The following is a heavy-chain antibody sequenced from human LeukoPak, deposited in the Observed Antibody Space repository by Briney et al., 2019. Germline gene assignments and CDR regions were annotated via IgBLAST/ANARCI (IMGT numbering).Heavy chain of an antibody. V-gene: IGHV4-31*03. Sequence: PSETLSLTCTVSGGSISSGGYYWSWIRQHPGKGLEWVGFIYHGGSTHYNPSLKSRVTISVDTSKNQFSLRLSSVTAADTAVYYCARGRDSRGYQFMGFDSWGQGALATVSS. D-gene: IGHD3-22*01. CDR3: ARGRDSRGYQFMGFDS. CDR2: IYHGGST. J-gene: IGHJ4*02. CDR1: GGSISSGGYY.